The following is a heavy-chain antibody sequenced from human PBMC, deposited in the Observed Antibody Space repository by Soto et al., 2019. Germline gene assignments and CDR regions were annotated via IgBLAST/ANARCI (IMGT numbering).Heavy chain of an antibody. V-gene: IGHV1-2*04. CDR3: ARDPGDILTGYPYYYFDY. CDR1: GFTFTAYY. J-gene: IGHJ4*02. Sequence: GASVKVSCKASGFTFTAYYMHWVRQAPGQGLEWMGWINPNSGGTNYAQKFQGWVTMTRDTSISTAYMELSRLRSDDTAVYYCARDPGDILTGYPYYYFDYWGQGTLVTVSS. CDR2: INPNSGGT. D-gene: IGHD3-9*01.